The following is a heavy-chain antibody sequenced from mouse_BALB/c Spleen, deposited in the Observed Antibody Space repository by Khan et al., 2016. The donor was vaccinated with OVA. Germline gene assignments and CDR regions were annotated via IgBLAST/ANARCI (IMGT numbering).Heavy chain of an antibody. D-gene: IGHD4-1*01. Sequence: XQLQQSGTVLARPGASVKMSCKASGYTFTSCWMHWVKQRPGQGLEWIGDIYPGNTDTNYNQKFKGKAKLTAVTSTSTAYMELSSLTNEDSAVYYCTRRNWDVAWFAYWGQGTLVTVSA. J-gene: IGHJ3*01. CDR2: IYPGNTDT. CDR3: TRRNWDVAWFAY. CDR1: GYTFTSCW. V-gene: IGHV1-5*01.